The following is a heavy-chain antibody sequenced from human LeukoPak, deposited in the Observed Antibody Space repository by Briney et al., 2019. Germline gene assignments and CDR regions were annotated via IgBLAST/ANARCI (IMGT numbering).Heavy chain of an antibody. D-gene: IGHD5-24*01. V-gene: IGHV1-18*01. CDR1: GGAFSSYA. Sequence: ASVKVSCKASGGAFSSYAISWVRQAPGQGLEWMGWISAYNGNTNYAQKLQGRVTMTTDTSTSTAYMELRSLRSDDTAVYYCARKRWLQLDAFDIWGQGTMVTVSS. CDR3: ARKRWLQLDAFDI. J-gene: IGHJ3*02. CDR2: ISAYNGNT.